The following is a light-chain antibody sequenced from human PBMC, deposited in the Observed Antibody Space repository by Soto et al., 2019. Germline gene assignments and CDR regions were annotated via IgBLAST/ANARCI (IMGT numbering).Light chain of an antibody. CDR2: GAS. Sequence: EIVMTQSPATLSVSPGERATLSCRVSQSVSNNLAWYQQKPGQAPRLLIFGASTRATGIPVRLSGSGSGTEFTLTINSLQSEDFAIYYCQQYNTWPYTFGQGTKLEIK. CDR3: QQYNTWPYT. J-gene: IGKJ2*01. CDR1: QSVSNN. V-gene: IGKV3-15*01.